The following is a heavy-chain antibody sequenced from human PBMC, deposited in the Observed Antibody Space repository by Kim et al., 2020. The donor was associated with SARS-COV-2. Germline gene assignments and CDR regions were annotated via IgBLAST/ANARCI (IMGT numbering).Heavy chain of an antibody. D-gene: IGHD5-18*01. CDR1: GFSFSGSA. CDR3: TYVDTAMVVYFDY. V-gene: IGHV3-73*01. Sequence: GGSLRLSCTASGFSFSGSAMHWVRQTSGKGLEWVGRIRSKANNYATAYAASVKGRFTISRDDSKNTAYLQMNSLKTEDTAVYYCTYVDTAMVVYFDYWGQGTLVTVSS. J-gene: IGHJ4*02. CDR2: IRSKANNYAT.